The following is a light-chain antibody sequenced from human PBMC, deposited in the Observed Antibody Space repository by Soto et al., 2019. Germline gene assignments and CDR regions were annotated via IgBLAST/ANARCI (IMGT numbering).Light chain of an antibody. CDR3: QQYYSHPLT. CDR2: FAS. CDR1: RGIDDR. Sequence: DIQMTQSPSSLSASVGDRVTITCRASRGIDDRLAWYQQIPEKAPISLIYFASNLQDWVPSRFSGSGSGTEFTLTISNLQPEDFATYYCQQYYSHPLTFGQGTRLDIE. J-gene: IGKJ5*01. V-gene: IGKV1D-16*01.